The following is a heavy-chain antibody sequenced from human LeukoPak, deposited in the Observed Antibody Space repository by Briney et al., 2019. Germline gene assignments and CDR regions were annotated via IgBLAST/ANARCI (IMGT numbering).Heavy chain of an antibody. J-gene: IGHJ4*02. CDR3: AREGLRNAYNPLGY. Sequence: SETLSLTCAVYGGSFSAYYWTWIRQPLGKGLEWIGEIKQSENTNYNPSLKSRVTISIDPSKNQISLKLNSVTAADTAVYFCAREGLRNAYNPLGYWGQGTLVTVSS. CDR1: GGSFSAYY. D-gene: IGHD5-24*01. CDR2: IKQSENT. V-gene: IGHV4-34*01.